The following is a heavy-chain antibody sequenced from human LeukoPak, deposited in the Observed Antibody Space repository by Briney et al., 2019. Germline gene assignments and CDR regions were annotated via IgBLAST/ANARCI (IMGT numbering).Heavy chain of an antibody. CDR1: GGTFSSYA. CDR3: ASESSLGITIFYDY. V-gene: IGHV1-69*04. J-gene: IGHJ4*02. Sequence: SVKVSCKASGGTFSSYAISWVRQAPGQGLEWMGRIIPILGIANYAQKFQGRVTITADKSTSTAYMELSSLRSEDTAVYYCASESSLGITIFYDYWGQGTLVTVSS. CDR2: IIPILGIA. D-gene: IGHD3-3*01.